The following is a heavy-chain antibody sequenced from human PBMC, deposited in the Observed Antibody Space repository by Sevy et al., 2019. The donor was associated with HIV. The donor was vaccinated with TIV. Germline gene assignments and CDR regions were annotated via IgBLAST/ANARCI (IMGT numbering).Heavy chain of an antibody. CDR3: ARDGWRGSNCGPYYYGMDV. J-gene: IGHJ6*02. Sequence: GGSLRLSCAASGFTFSSYAMHWVRQAPGKGLEWVAVISYDGSNKYYADSVKGRFTISRDNSKNTLYLQMNSLRAEDTAVYYCARDGWRGSNCGPYYYGMDVWGQGTTVTVSS. V-gene: IGHV3-30-3*01. CDR1: GFTFSSYA. CDR2: ISYDGSNK. D-gene: IGHD4-4*01.